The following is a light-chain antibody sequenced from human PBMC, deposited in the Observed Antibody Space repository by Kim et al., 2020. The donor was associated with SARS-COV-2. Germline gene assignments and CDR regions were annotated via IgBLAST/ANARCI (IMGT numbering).Light chain of an antibody. CDR3: LQDYGYPRS. J-gene: IGKJ2*03. CDR2: AAS. V-gene: IGKV1-6*01. Sequence: AIHMTQSPSSLSASVGDRVTITCRASHGIRNDLGWYQQKPGKAPKVLIYAASRLQSGVPSRFSGSGSGTDFTLTISSLQPEDFATYYCLQDYGYPRSFGQGTKLEI. CDR1: HGIRND.